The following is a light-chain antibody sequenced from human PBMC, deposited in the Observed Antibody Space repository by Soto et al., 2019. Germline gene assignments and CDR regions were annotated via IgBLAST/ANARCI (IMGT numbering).Light chain of an antibody. CDR2: DAS. CDR3: LHYNKWPRWT. J-gene: IGKJ1*01. V-gene: IGKV3-15*01. Sequence: EIMMTQSPAILSVSPGGRATLSCRVSQSVSSNLAWYQQKPGQAPRLLIYDASSRATGIPARFSGSGSGAEFTLTISSLQSEDFAVYYCLHYNKWPRWTFGQGTKVDIK. CDR1: QSVSSN.